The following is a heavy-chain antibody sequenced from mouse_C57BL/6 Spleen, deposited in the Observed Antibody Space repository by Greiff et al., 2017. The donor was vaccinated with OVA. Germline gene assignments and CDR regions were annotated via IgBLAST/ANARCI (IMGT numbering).Heavy chain of an antibody. CDR1: GYTFTSYT. J-gene: IGHJ3*01. CDR2: INPSSGYT. Sequence: QVQLQQSGAELARPGASVKMSCKASGYTFTSYTMHWVKQRPGQGLEWIGYINPSSGYTKYNQKFKDKATLTADKSSSTAYMQLSSLTSEDSAVYYCAREDGNYWFAYWGQGTLVTVSA. CDR3: AREDGNYWFAY. V-gene: IGHV1-4*01. D-gene: IGHD2-1*01.